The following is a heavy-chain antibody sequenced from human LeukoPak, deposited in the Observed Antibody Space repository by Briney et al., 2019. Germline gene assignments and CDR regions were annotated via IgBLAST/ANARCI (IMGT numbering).Heavy chain of an antibody. CDR1: GFTFSSYA. Sequence: GGSLRLSCAASGFTFSSYAMSWVRQAPGKGLEWVSAISGSGGSTYYADSVKGRFTISRDNSKNTLYLQMNSLRAEDTAVYYCAKDQFGYSSGWYDCWGQGTLVTVSS. CDR2: ISGSGGST. V-gene: IGHV3-23*01. J-gene: IGHJ5*01. CDR3: AKDQFGYSSGWYDC. D-gene: IGHD6-19*01.